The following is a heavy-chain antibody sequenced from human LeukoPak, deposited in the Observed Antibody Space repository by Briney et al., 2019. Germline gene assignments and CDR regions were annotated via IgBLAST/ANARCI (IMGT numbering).Heavy chain of an antibody. CDR2: INTNTGIP. CDR1: GYTFTSYA. CDR3: ARDPGYSSSWYPIAYYYYYYYMDV. V-gene: IGHV7-4-1*02. J-gene: IGHJ6*03. Sequence: ASVKVSCKASGYTFTSYAMNWVRQAPGQGLEWMGWINTNTGIPTYAQGFTGRFVFSLDTSVSTAYLQISSLKAEDTAVYYCARDPGYSSSWYPIAYYYYYYYMDVWGKGTTVTVSS. D-gene: IGHD6-13*01.